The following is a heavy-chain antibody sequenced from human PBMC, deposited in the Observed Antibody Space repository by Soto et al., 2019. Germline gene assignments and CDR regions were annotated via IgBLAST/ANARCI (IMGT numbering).Heavy chain of an antibody. Sequence: QVHLVESGGDVVQPGQSLRLSCAASGFTFSTYAMHWLRQAPGKGLEWVAIISYDSTNKFYADSVKGRFTISRDNSKNTLYPQMNSLRAEDTAVYYCAKTDPGGRCAGICYPDYWGQGTLVTVSS. CDR1: GFTFSTYA. D-gene: IGHD2-15*01. J-gene: IGHJ4*02. CDR3: AKTDPGGRCAGICYPDY. CDR2: ISYDSTNK. V-gene: IGHV3-30*18.